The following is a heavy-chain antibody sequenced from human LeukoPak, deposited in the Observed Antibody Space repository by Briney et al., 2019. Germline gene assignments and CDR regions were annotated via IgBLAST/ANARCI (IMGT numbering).Heavy chain of an antibody. CDR3: ARQNYDSSTYSLPDYYLDV. J-gene: IGHJ6*03. D-gene: IGHD3-22*01. Sequence: SETLSLTCTVSGGSISNYYWSWIRQPAGKGLEWIGHIYTSVSPNYNPSLKSRVTMSVDTSKNQFSLKLSSVTAADTAVYYCARQNYDSSTYSLPDYYLDVWGKGTTVTISS. V-gene: IGHV4-4*07. CDR2: IYTSVSP. CDR1: GGSISNYY.